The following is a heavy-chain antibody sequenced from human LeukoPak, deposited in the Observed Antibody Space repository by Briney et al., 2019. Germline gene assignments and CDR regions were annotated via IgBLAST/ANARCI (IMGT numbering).Heavy chain of an antibody. CDR1: GFTLTSFW. V-gene: IGHV3-7*04. CDR3: AREGITAACDY. Sequence: GGSLSLSCAVSGFTLTSFWMSWVRQAPGKGLEWVANIKLDGRAKNYVNSVKGRLTISRNNSKTTVFLQMNRHRAEDTAVYYCAREGITAACDYWGLGTLVTVSS. J-gene: IGHJ4*02. CDR2: IKLDGRAK. D-gene: IGHD6-13*01.